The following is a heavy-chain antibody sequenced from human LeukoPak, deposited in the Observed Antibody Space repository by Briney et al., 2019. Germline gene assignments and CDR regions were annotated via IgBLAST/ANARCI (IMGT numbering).Heavy chain of an antibody. D-gene: IGHD3-9*01. CDR1: GGSISSDY. CDR3: ARRGILTGYYFFDY. V-gene: IGHV4-59*08. CDR2: IYYSGST. J-gene: IGHJ4*02. Sequence: PSETLSLTCTVSGGSISSDYWSWIRQPPGKGLEWIGYIYYSGSTNYNPSLKSRVTISVDTSKNQFSLKLSSVTAADTAVYYCARRGILTGYYFFDYWGQGTLVTVSS.